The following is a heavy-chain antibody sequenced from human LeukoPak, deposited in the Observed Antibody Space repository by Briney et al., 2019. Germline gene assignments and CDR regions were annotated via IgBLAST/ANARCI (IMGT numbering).Heavy chain of an antibody. D-gene: IGHD6-19*01. CDR1: GSTFSSYS. J-gene: IGHJ4*02. CDR2: IYSGGST. V-gene: IGHV3-66*01. CDR3: ARLGLTVAGDFDY. Sequence: GGSLRLSCAASGSTFSSYSMNWVRQAPGKGLEWVSVIYSGGSTYYADSVKGRFTISRDNSKNTLYLQMNSLRAEDTAVYYCARLGLTVAGDFDYWGQGTLVTVSS.